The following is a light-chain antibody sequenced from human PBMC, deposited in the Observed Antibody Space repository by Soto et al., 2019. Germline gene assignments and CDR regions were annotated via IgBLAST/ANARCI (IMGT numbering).Light chain of an antibody. V-gene: IGKV3-15*01. J-gene: IGKJ1*01. CDR3: QQYVTSSPRT. CDR2: GAS. Sequence: EIGMTQSPATLSVSPGERTTLSCRASRSVTSSLAWYQQKPGQAPRLLIYGASTRATGIPARFSGSGSGTEFTLTITRQEPEDFAVYYCQQYVTSSPRTFGQGTKADIK. CDR1: RSVTSS.